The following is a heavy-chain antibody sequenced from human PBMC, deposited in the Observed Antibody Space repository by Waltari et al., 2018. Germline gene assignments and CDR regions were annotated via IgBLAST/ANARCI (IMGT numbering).Heavy chain of an antibody. V-gene: IGHV4-34*01. CDR2: INHSGST. D-gene: IGHD2-15*01. Sequence: QVQLQQWGAGLLKPSETLSLTCAVYGGSFSGYYWSWIRQPPGKGLEWIGEINHSGSTNYNPSLKSRVTISVDTSKNQFSLKLSSVTAADTAVYYCARGKIRAVVVVAATSRWFDPWGQGTLVTVSS. CDR3: ARGKIRAVVVVAATSRWFDP. CDR1: GGSFSGYY. J-gene: IGHJ5*02.